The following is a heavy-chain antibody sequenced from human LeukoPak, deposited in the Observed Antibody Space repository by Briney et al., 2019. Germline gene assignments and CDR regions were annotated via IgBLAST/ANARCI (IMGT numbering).Heavy chain of an antibody. CDR2: INSDGSST. D-gene: IGHD6-19*01. CDR1: GFTFSSYW. V-gene: IGHV3-74*01. Sequence: PGGSLRLSCAASGFTFSSYWMHWVRQAPGKGLMWVSRINSDGSSTSYADSVKGRFTISRDNAKNTVYLQMNSLRADDTAVYYCAISVAGEFDYWGQGTLVTVSS. J-gene: IGHJ4*02. CDR3: AISVAGEFDY.